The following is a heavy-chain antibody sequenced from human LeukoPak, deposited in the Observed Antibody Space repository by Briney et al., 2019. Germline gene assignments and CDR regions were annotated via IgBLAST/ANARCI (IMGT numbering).Heavy chain of an antibody. Sequence: SVKVSCKASGGTFSSYAISRVRQAPGQGLEWMGRIIPIFGTANYAQKFQGRVTITTDESTSTAYMELSSLRSEDTAVYYCASRTIFPPVAAFDIWGQGTMVTVSS. D-gene: IGHD3-9*01. CDR2: IIPIFGTA. V-gene: IGHV1-69*05. J-gene: IGHJ3*02. CDR1: GGTFSSYA. CDR3: ASRTIFPPVAAFDI.